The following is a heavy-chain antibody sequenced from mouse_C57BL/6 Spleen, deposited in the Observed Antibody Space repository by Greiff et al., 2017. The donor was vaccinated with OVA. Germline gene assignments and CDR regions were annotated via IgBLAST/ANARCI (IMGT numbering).Heavy chain of an antibody. D-gene: IGHD1-1*01. Sequence: QVQLKQSGAELARPGASVKLSCKASGYTFTSYGISWVKQRTGQGLEWIGEIYPRSGNTYYNEKFKGKATLTADKSSSTACMELRSLTSEDSAVYFCARSITTVVATYRYFDVWGTGTTVTVSS. CDR1: GYTFTSYG. CDR3: ARSITTVVATYRYFDV. J-gene: IGHJ1*03. V-gene: IGHV1-81*01. CDR2: IYPRSGNT.